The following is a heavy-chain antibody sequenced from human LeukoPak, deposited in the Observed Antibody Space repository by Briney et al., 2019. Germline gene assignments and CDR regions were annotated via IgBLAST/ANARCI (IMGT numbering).Heavy chain of an antibody. Sequence: GGSLRLSCAASGFISSSYWMSWVRQAPGMGLEWVANVKQDGSERYYGDSVKGRFTISRDNSKNTVYLQMNSLRADDTAVYYCVKSRRVGANQRGLFDYWGQGTLVTVSP. CDR3: VKSRRVGANQRGLFDY. V-gene: IGHV3-7*03. D-gene: IGHD1-26*01. CDR1: GFISSSYW. J-gene: IGHJ4*02. CDR2: VKQDGSER.